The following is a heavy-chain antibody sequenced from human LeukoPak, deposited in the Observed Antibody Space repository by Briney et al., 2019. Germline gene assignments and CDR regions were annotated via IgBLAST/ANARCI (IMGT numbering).Heavy chain of an antibody. CDR2: ISAYNGNT. Sequence: EASVKVSCKASGYTFTSYGISWVRQAPGQGLEWMGWISAYNGNTNYAQKFQGRVTMTTDTSTSTAYMELRSLRSDDTAVYYCARDPNRYAAAHPFEYWGQGTLVTVSP. J-gene: IGHJ4*02. V-gene: IGHV1-18*01. CDR1: GYTFTSYG. CDR3: ARDPNRYAAAHPFEY. D-gene: IGHD6-13*01.